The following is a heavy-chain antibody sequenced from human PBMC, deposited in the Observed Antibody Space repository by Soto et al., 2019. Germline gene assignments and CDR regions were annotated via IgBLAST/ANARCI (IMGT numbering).Heavy chain of an antibody. V-gene: IGHV1-2*04. J-gene: IGHJ3*02. Sequence: ASVNVSCKASGYTFTGYSMHWVRQAPGQGLEWMGWINPNSGGTNYAQKFQGWVTMTRDTSISTAYMELSRLRSDDTAVDSGARDTPGDAFDIWGQGTMVTVSS. CDR1: GYTFTGYS. CDR3: ARDTPGDAFDI. CDR2: INPNSGGT. D-gene: IGHD7-27*01.